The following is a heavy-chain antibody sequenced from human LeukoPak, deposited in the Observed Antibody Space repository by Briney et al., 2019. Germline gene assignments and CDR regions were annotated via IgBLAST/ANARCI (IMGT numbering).Heavy chain of an antibody. CDR2: ISYDGSNK. CDR1: GFTFSSYA. Sequence: PGGSLRLSCAASGFTFSSYAMHWVRQAPGKGLEWVAVISYDGSNKYYADSVKGRFTISRDNSKNTLYLQMNSLRAEDTAVYYCARDLSPLSSSSLDYWGQGTLVTVSS. D-gene: IGHD6-6*01. CDR3: ARDLSPLSSSSLDY. J-gene: IGHJ4*02. V-gene: IGHV3-30-3*01.